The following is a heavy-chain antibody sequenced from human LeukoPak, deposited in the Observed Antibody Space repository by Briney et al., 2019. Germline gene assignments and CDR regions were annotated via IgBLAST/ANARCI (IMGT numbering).Heavy chain of an antibody. J-gene: IGHJ4*02. V-gene: IGHV3-23*01. CDR1: GFTFSSYA. D-gene: IGHD3-22*01. CDR2: ISGSGGST. Sequence: PGGSLRLSCAASGFTFSSYAMSWVRQAPGKGLEWVSAISGSGGSTYYADSVKGRFTISRDNSKNTLYLQMNSLRAEDTAVYYCAKVVYDSSGYPRIFDYWGQGTLVTVSS. CDR3: AKVVYDSSGYPRIFDY.